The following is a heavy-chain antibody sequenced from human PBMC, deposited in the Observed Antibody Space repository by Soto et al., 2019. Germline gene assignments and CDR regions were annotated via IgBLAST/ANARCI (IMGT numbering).Heavy chain of an antibody. CDR2: IYYSGST. CDR3: ARLQDDILTFDY. V-gene: IGHV4-31*03. D-gene: IGHD3-9*01. J-gene: IGHJ4*02. CDR1: GGSISSGGYY. Sequence: SETLSLTCTVSGGSISSGGYYWSWIRQHLGKGLEWIGYIYYSGSTYYNPSLKSRVTISVDTSKNQFSLKLSSVTAADTAVYYCARLQDDILTFDYWGQGTLVTVSS.